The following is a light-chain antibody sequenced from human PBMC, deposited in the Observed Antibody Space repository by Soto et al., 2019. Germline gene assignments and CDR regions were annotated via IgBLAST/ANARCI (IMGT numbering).Light chain of an antibody. V-gene: IGKV3D-11*02. Sequence: EIVLTQSPATLSLSPGERATLSCRASQSVSSYLAWYQQKPGQAPRLLIYGASSRATGIPDRFSGSGSGTDFTLTISSLEPEDFAVYYCQQRKNWQVTFGQGTRLDIK. CDR1: QSVSSY. J-gene: IGKJ5*01. CDR3: QQRKNWQVT. CDR2: GAS.